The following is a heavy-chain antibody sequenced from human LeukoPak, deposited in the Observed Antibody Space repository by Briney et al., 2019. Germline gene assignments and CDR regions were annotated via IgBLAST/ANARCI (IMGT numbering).Heavy chain of an antibody. J-gene: IGHJ4*02. CDR3: AKDVWSDCSSTSCFDY. CDR2: IYSGGST. Sequence: PGGSLRLSCAASGFTVSSNYMSWVRQAPGKGLEWVSVIYSGGSTYYADSVKGRFTISRDNSKNTLYLQMNSLRAEDTAVYYCAKDVWSDCSSTSCFDYWGQGTLVTVSS. D-gene: IGHD2-2*01. V-gene: IGHV3-53*01. CDR1: GFTVSSNY.